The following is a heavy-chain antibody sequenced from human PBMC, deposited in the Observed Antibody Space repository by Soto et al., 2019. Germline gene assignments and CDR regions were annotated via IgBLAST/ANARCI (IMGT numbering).Heavy chain of an antibody. J-gene: IGHJ4*02. CDR1: GGSFSGYY. Sequence: QVQLQQWGAGLLKPSETLSLTCAVYGGSFSGYYWSWIRQPPGKGLEWIGEINHSGSTNYNPSLKSRVPISVDTSKNQVSLKLSSATAADTAVYYCARVYCSGGSCPFYYFDYWGQGTLVTVSS. V-gene: IGHV4-34*01. CDR2: INHSGST. CDR3: ARVYCSGGSCPFYYFDY. D-gene: IGHD2-15*01.